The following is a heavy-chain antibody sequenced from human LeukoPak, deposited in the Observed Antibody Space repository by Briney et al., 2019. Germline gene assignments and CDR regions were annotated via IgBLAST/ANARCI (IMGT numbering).Heavy chain of an antibody. CDR2: INHSGST. CDR3: ARGVAYYYESSGRPRPSRFDY. J-gene: IGHJ4*02. D-gene: IGHD3-22*01. CDR1: GRSFSGYY. V-gene: IGHV4-34*01. Sequence: RSETLSLTCAVYGRSFSGYYWSWIRQPPGKGLEWIGEINHSGSTNYNPPLKSRVPISVETSKNQFSLKLSSVTAADTAVYYCARGVAYYYESSGRPRPSRFDYWGQGTLVTVSS.